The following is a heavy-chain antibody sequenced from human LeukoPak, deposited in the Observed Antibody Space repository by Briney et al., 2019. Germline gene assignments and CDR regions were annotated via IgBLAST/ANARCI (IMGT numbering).Heavy chain of an antibody. Sequence: GGSLRLSCVASGFTFSNAWLNWVRQAPRKGLEWVGRITAGGATDYAAPVKGRFTISRDNSENTLYLQVNNLKTEDTAVYYCTSNRIPSTAVTTWYWGQGTLVTVSS. J-gene: IGHJ4*02. CDR3: TSNRIPSTAVTTWY. V-gene: IGHV3-15*01. D-gene: IGHD4-17*01. CDR1: GFTFSNAW. CDR2: ITAGGAT.